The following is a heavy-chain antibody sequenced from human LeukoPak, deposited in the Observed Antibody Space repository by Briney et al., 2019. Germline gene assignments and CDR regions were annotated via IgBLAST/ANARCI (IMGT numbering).Heavy chain of an antibody. V-gene: IGHV1-69*05. J-gene: IGHJ5*02. D-gene: IGHD6-25*01. CDR1: GGTFSNYA. Sequence: SVKVSCKASGGTFSNYAVGWVRQAPGQGLEWLGGIIPIFGTAKYAQKFQGRVTITTDESTTTAYMELISLRSEDTAVYYCARRQALRGRHRAFDPWGQGTLVTVSS. CDR3: ARRQALRGRHRAFDP. CDR2: IIPIFGTA.